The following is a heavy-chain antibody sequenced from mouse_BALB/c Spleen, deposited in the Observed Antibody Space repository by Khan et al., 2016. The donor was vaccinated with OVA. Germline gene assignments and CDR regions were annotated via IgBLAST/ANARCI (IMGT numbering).Heavy chain of an antibody. Sequence: QVQLQQPGTELVRPGASVKLSCKASGYTFTNYWINWVKQRPGQGLEWIGNIYPSDSYTNYNQKFKDNATLTVDKSSSTAYMQLSSQTSDDYAVYYCTREGVYGSSFAYWGQGTLVTVSA. CDR1: GYTFTNYW. CDR3: TREGVYGSSFAY. D-gene: IGHD1-1*02. J-gene: IGHJ3*01. V-gene: IGHV1-69*02. CDR2: IYPSDSYT.